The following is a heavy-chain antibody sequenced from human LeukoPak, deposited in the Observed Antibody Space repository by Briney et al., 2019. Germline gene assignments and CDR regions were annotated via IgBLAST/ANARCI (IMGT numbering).Heavy chain of an antibody. CDR2: LSGSGGST. J-gene: IGHJ4*02. Sequence: GGSLRLSCVFSGFTFSSYAMSWVRQAPGKGLEWVSSLSGSGGSTYYADSVKGRFTISRDNSKNTLYLQMNSLRVEDTAVYYCAKDPHTGFSFAYWGQGTLVTVSS. CDR1: GFTFSSYA. D-gene: IGHD1-14*01. CDR3: AKDPHTGFSFAY. V-gene: IGHV3-23*01.